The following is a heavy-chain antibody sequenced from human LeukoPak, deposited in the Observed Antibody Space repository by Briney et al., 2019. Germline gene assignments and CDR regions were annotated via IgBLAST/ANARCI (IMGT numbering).Heavy chain of an antibody. CDR3: ARGPRAAADDY. D-gene: IGHD6-13*01. CDR1: GYTFINYA. J-gene: IGHJ4*02. V-gene: IGHV1-3*01. Sequence: ASVKVSCKASGYTFINYAINWGRQAPGQRPEWMGWINAVNGNTKYSQKFQGRVTITRDTSASTAYMELTSLTSADTAVYFYARGPRAAADDYWGQGTLVTVSS. CDR2: INAVNGNT.